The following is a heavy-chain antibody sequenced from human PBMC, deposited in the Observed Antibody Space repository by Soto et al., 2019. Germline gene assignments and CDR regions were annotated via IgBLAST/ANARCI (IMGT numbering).Heavy chain of an antibody. Sequence: ASLKVSCKASGGTFSSYAISWVRQAPGQGLEWMGGIIPIFGTANYAQKFQGRVTITADESTSTAYMELSSLRSEDTAVYYCARPNSSGYVYYYGMDVWGQGTTVNVSS. CDR3: ARPNSSGYVYYYGMDV. CDR2: IIPIFGTA. CDR1: GGTFSSYA. J-gene: IGHJ6*02. V-gene: IGHV1-69*13. D-gene: IGHD3-22*01.